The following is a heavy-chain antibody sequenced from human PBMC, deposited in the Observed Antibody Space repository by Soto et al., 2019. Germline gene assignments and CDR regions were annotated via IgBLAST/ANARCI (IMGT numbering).Heavy chain of an antibody. CDR2: IYYSRST. J-gene: IGHJ4*02. V-gene: IGHV4-39*07. D-gene: IGHD1-1*01. Sequence: SETLSLTCTVSGGSISSSSYYWGWIRQPPGKGLEWIASIYYSRSTYYNPSLKSRVTISVDTSKNQFSLKLSSVTAADTAVYYCARVNSTGSDPPDYWGQGTLVTVSS. CDR1: GGSISSSSYY. CDR3: ARVNSTGSDPPDY.